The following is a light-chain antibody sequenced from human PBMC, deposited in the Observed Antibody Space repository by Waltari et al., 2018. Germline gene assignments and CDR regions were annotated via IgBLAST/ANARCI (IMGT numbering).Light chain of an antibody. CDR2: AAS. CDR3: QQTYTNTPT. J-gene: IGKJ1*01. CDR1: QPITVY. V-gene: IGKV1-39*01. Sequence: DVQMTQSPSSLSASVGDRVTITSRASQPITVYLNWSQHRFGEAPKLLISAASTLQSGVPSRFSGGGSGTVFTLTINSLQHEDFATYYCQQTYTNTPTFGQGTKVEVK.